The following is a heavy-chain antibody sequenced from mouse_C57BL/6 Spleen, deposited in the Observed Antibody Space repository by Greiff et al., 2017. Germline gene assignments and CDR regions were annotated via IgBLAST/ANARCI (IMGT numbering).Heavy chain of an antibody. V-gene: IGHV14-1*01. CDR1: GFNIKDYY. CDR2: IDPEDGDT. CDR3: TKGYDADY. J-gene: IGHJ2*01. D-gene: IGHD2-2*01. Sequence: VQLQQSGAELVRPGASVKLSCTASGFNIKDYYMHWVKQRPEQGLEWIGRIDPEDGDTEYAPKFQGKATMTADKSSNTAYLQLSSLTSEDTAVYYCTKGYDADYWGQGTTLTVSS.